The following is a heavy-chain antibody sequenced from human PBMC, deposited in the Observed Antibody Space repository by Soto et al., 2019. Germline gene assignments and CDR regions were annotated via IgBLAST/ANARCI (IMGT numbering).Heavy chain of an antibody. CDR2: IYSGGST. CDR3: ARAPKDYSTHFDY. D-gene: IGHD4-4*01. Sequence: PGGSLRLSCAASGFTVSSNYMSWVRQAPGKGLEWVSVIYSGGSTYYADSVKGRFTISRDNSKNTLYLQMNSLRAEDTAVYYCARAPKDYSTHFDYWGQGTLVIVSS. J-gene: IGHJ4*02. CDR1: GFTVSSNY. V-gene: IGHV3-53*01.